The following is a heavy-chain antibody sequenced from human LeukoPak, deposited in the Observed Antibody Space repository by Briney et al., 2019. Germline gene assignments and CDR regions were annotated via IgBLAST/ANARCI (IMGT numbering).Heavy chain of an antibody. CDR3: ARDIEAAGLFLDY. J-gene: IGHJ4*02. CDR2: MKYDGSEK. D-gene: IGHD6-13*01. Sequence: GVSLRLFCAASGFTFSSYWMSWVRQAPGKGLEGVANMKYDGSEKYYVDSVKGRFTISRDNAKNSLYLQMNSLRAEDTAVYYCARDIEAAGLFLDYWGQGTLVTISS. V-gene: IGHV3-7*01. CDR1: GFTFSSYW.